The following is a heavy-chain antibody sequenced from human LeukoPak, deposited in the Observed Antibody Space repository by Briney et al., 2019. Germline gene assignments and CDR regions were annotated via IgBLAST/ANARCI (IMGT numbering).Heavy chain of an antibody. D-gene: IGHD6-19*01. CDR3: ANGPSSYAEGAFDI. CDR1: GFTFSNYG. CDR2: LAHDGSVA. V-gene: IGHV3-33*03. J-gene: IGHJ3*02. Sequence: GGSLRLSCAASGFTFSNYGMHWVRQDPGKGLEWVAVLAHDGSVAYYADWVKGRFTISRDNAKNSLYLQMTSLRAEDTAVYYCANGPSSYAEGAFDIWGQGTMVTVSS.